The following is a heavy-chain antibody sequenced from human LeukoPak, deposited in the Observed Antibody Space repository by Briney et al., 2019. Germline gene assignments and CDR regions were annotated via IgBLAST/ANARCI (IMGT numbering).Heavy chain of an antibody. V-gene: IGHV3-30-3*01. Sequence: GGSLRLSCAASGFTFSSYAMHWVRQAPGKGLEWVAVISYDGSNKYYADSVKGRFTISRDNSKNTLYLQMNSLRAEDTAVYYCARARGRAARPNFDYWGQGTLVTVSS. J-gene: IGHJ4*02. D-gene: IGHD6-6*01. CDR1: GFTFSSYA. CDR2: ISYDGSNK. CDR3: ARARGRAARPNFDY.